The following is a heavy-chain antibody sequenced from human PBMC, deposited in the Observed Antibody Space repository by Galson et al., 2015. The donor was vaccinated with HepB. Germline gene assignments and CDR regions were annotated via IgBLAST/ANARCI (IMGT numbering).Heavy chain of an antibody. J-gene: IGHJ3*02. CDR1: GFTFSSYA. CDR2: ISGSGGST. D-gene: IGHD3-10*01. V-gene: IGHV3-23*01. Sequence: SLRLSCAASGFTFSSYAMSWVRQAPGKGLEWVSAISGSGGSTYYADSVKGRFTISRDNSKNTLYLQMNSLRAEDTAVYYCAKGPSPNHYYGSGSYYNYAFDIWGQGTMVTVPS. CDR3: AKGPSPNHYYGSGSYYNYAFDI.